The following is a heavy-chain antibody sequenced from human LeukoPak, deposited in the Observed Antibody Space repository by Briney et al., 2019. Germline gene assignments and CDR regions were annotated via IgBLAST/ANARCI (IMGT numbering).Heavy chain of an antibody. CDR2: ISRGVGST. CDR3: AKKGQADDYGKPD. D-gene: IGHD4-17*01. V-gene: IGHV3-23*01. CDR1: GFTFSSYD. J-gene: IGHJ4*02. Sequence: GGSLRLSCAASGFTFSSYDLSWVRQTPGKGLECVSAISRGVGSTYYADSVKGRFTISRDNSKNTLYLQMNNLRADDTAVYYCAKKGQADDYGKPDWGQGTLVTVSS.